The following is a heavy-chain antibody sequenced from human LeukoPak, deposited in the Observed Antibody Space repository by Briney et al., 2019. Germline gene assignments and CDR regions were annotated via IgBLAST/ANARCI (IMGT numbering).Heavy chain of an antibody. CDR2: IYTSGST. D-gene: IGHD2-15*01. Sequence: SETLSLTCTVSGGSISSYYWSWIRQPAGKGLEWIGRIYTSGSTNYSPSLKSRLTMSVDTSKNQFSLNLTSVTAADTAVYYCARGDKPGQGFDYWGQGTLVTVSS. CDR1: GGSISSYY. J-gene: IGHJ4*02. V-gene: IGHV4-4*07. CDR3: ARGDKPGQGFDY.